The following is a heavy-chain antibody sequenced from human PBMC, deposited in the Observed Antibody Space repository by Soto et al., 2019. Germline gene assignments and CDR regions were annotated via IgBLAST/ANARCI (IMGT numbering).Heavy chain of an antibody. CDR1: GDSVASNSAA. CDR3: ARIVGGAPYH. V-gene: IGHV6-1*01. Sequence: PSQTLSLTCAISGDSVASNSAAWNWIRQSPSRGLEWLGRTYYRSKWHNDYALSVKSRININPDTSKNQFSLHLKSATPEDTAIYYCARIVGGAPYHWGLGTLVPVSA. D-gene: IGHD3-16*01. CDR2: TYYRSKWHN. J-gene: IGHJ5*02.